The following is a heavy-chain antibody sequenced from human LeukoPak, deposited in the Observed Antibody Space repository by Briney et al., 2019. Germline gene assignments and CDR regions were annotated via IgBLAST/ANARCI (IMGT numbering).Heavy chain of an antibody. CDR2: ISPSGTYI. Sequence: PGGSLRLSCAASGFTFSNYRMNWVRQAPGKGLEWVSSISPSGTYIYYADSMKGRFTISRDNAKNSLYLQMNSLRAEDTAVYYCARDLVGAPDYDFWGQGTLVTVSS. D-gene: IGHD1-26*01. J-gene: IGHJ4*02. CDR1: GFTFSNYR. V-gene: IGHV3-21*06. CDR3: ARDLVGAPDYDF.